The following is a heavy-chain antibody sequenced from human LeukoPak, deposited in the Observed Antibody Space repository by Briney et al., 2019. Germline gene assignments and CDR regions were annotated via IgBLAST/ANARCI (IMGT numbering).Heavy chain of an antibody. CDR2: IYYSGST. CDR3: ARGWRSGYYLFDF. V-gene: IGHV4-59*08. D-gene: IGHD3-22*01. Sequence: SETLSLTCTVSGGSISSYYWSWIRQPPGKGLEWIGYIYYSGSTNYNPSLKSRVTISVDTSKNQFSLKLSSVTAADTAVYYCARGWRSGYYLFDFWGQGTLVTVSS. J-gene: IGHJ4*02. CDR1: GGSISSYY.